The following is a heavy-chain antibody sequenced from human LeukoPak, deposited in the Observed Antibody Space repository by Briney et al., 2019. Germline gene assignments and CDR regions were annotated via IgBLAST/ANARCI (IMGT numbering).Heavy chain of an antibody. Sequence: PGGSLRLSCAASGFTFSSYGMHWVRQAPGKGLEWVAVISYDGSNKYYADSVKGRFTNSRDNSKNTLYLQMNSLRAEDTAVYYCAKDHSSGWDYWGQGTLVTVSS. V-gene: IGHV3-30*18. CDR2: ISYDGSNK. CDR3: AKDHSSGWDY. CDR1: GFTFSSYG. D-gene: IGHD6-19*01. J-gene: IGHJ4*02.